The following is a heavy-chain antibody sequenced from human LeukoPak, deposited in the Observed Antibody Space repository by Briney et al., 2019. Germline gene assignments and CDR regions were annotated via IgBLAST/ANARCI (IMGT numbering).Heavy chain of an antibody. CDR2: ISSSSSSI. D-gene: IGHD5-18*01. CDR1: GSIFSCCW. Sequence: GGSLRLSCAASGSIFSCCWMAWVRQAPGKGLEWVSSISSSSSSIYYADSVKGRFTISRDNAKNSLYLQMNSLRAEDTAVYYCARASGDIVETATMGSYWGQGTLVTVSS. CDR3: ARASGDIVETATMGSY. V-gene: IGHV3-21*01. J-gene: IGHJ4*02.